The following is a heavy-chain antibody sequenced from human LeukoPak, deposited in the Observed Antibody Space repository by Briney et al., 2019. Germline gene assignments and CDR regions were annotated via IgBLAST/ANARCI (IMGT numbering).Heavy chain of an antibody. Sequence: SETLSLTCTVSGYSISSGYYWGWTRQPPGQGLEWIGSIYHSGSTYYNPSPKSRVTISVDTSKNQFSLKLSSVTAADTAVYYCARRVGATNPYFDYWGQGTLVTVSS. CDR3: ARRVGATNPYFDY. CDR2: IYHSGST. J-gene: IGHJ4*02. D-gene: IGHD1-26*01. CDR1: GYSISSGYY. V-gene: IGHV4-38-2*02.